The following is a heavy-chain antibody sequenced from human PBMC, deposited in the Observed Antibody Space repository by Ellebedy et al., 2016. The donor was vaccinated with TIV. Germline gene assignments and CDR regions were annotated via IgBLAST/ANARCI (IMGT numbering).Heavy chain of an antibody. CDR2: ISGSGDDT. D-gene: IGHD3/OR15-3a*01. V-gene: IGHV3-23*01. CDR1: AFTFSSYA. Sequence: GGSLRLSXAASAFTFSSYAMSWVRQTPGKGLEWVSAISGSGDDTYYADSVKGRFTISRDNSKKTLFLQMDSLRAEDTAVYYCAKDPYFNFWAGYYHFDYWGPGTLVTVSS. CDR3: AKDPYFNFWAGYYHFDY. J-gene: IGHJ4*02.